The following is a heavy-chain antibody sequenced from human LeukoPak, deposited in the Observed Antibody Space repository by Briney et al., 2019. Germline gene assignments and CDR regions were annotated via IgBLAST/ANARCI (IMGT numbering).Heavy chain of an antibody. CDR1: GFTFSSYS. V-gene: IGHV3-21*01. Sequence: IPGGSLRLSCAASGFTFSSYSMNWVRQAPGKGLEWVSSISSSSSYIYYADSVKGRFTISRDNAKNSLYLQMNSLRAEDTAVYYCARTLWFGELYYDYWGQGTLVTVSS. CDR3: ARTLWFGELYYDY. D-gene: IGHD3-10*01. J-gene: IGHJ4*02. CDR2: ISSSSSYI.